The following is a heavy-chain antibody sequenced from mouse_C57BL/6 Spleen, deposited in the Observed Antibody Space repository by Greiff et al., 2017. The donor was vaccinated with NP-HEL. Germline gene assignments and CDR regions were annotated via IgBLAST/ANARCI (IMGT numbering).Heavy chain of an antibody. Sequence: QVQLQQPGAELVKPGASVKLSCKASGYTFTSYWMHWVKQRPGQGLEWIGMIHPNSGSTNYNEKFKSKATLTVDKSSSTAYMQLSSLTSEDSAVYYCARLETDYYAMDYWGQGTSVTVSS. CDR3: ARLETDYYAMDY. CDR1: GYTFTSYW. CDR2: IHPNSGST. J-gene: IGHJ4*01. V-gene: IGHV1-64*01.